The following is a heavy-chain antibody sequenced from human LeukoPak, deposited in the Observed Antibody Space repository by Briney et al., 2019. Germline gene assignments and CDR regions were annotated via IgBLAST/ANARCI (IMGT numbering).Heavy chain of an antibody. CDR3: AKDREYSSSSSAFDI. D-gene: IGHD6-6*01. Sequence: GGSLRLSCAASGFTFSSYAMSWVRQAPGKGLEWVSAISGSGGSTYYADSVKGRFTISRANSKNTLYLQMNSLRAEDAAVYYCAKDREYSSSSSAFDIWGQGTMVTVSS. CDR1: GFTFSSYA. CDR2: ISGSGGST. V-gene: IGHV3-23*01. J-gene: IGHJ3*02.